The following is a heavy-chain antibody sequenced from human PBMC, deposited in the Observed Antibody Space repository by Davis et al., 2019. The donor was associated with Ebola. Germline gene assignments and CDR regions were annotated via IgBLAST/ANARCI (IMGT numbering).Heavy chain of an antibody. CDR2: ISAYNGNT. Sequence: ASVKVSCKASGYTFTSYGISWVRQAPGQGLEWMGWISAYNGNTNYAQKLQGRVTMTTDTSTSTAYMELRSLRSDDTAVYYCARDSGDYRSLYYYGMDVWGQGTTVTVSS. CDR1: GYTFTSYG. D-gene: IGHD4-17*01. V-gene: IGHV1-18*01. J-gene: IGHJ6*02. CDR3: ARDSGDYRSLYYYGMDV.